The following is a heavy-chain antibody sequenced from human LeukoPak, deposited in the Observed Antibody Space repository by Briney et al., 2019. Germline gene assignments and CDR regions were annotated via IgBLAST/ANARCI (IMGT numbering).Heavy chain of an antibody. CDR1: GGSISTYY. Sequence: SETLSPTCTVSGGSISTYYWSWIRQPPGKGLEWIGYIYSSGSANYNPSLKSRVTMSVDASKNQFSLKLSSLTAADTAVYYCARRGGYSGYATHWGQGTLVTVSS. D-gene: IGHD5-12*01. V-gene: IGHV4-59*08. CDR3: ARRGGYSGYATH. J-gene: IGHJ4*02. CDR2: IYSSGSA.